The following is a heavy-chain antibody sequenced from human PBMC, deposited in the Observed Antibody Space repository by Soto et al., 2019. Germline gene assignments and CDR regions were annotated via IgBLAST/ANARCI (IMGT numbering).Heavy chain of an antibody. CDR3: ARSRITTLDGMDV. D-gene: IGHD3-9*01. CDR2: INAGNGNT. J-gene: IGHJ6*02. V-gene: IGHV1-3*01. CDR1: GYAFTSYA. Sequence: SVKGSCKGVGYAFTSYAMHWVRQAPGQRLEWMGWINAGNGNTKYSQKFQGRVTITRDTSASTAYMELSSLRSEDTAVYYCARSRITTLDGMDVWGQGTTVTVSS.